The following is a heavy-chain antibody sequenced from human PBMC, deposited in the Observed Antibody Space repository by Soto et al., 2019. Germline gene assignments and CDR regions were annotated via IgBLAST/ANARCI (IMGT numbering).Heavy chain of an antibody. CDR2: IIPMFGTT. J-gene: IGHJ5*02. V-gene: IGHV1-69*13. Sequence: EASVKVSCKASGGTFSTYTMSWVRQAPGQGLEWMGGIIPMFGTTTYAENFQGRVTITADESTSTAYMELTSLRSEDTAVYYCTRDLYYFDSSAYYGRNWFDPWGQGTRVTVSS. CDR1: GGTFSTYT. CDR3: TRDLYYFDSSAYYGRNWFDP. D-gene: IGHD3-22*01.